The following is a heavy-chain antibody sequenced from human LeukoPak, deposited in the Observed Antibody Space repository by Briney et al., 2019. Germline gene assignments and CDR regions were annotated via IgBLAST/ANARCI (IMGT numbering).Heavy chain of an antibody. J-gene: IGHJ4*02. CDR2: ISYDGSNK. V-gene: IGHV3-30*03. Sequence: YPGGSLRLSCAASGFTFSSYSMNWVRQAPGKGLEWVAVISYDGSNKYYADFVKGRFTISRDNSKNTLYLQMNSLRAEDTAVYYCARDHPIAAAFNFDYWGQGTLVTVSS. CDR1: GFTFSSYS. D-gene: IGHD6-13*01. CDR3: ARDHPIAAAFNFDY.